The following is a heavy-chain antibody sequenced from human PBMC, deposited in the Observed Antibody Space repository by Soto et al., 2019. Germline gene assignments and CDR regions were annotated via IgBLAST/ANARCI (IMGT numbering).Heavy chain of an antibody. D-gene: IGHD2-15*01. CDR3: ARSGDCSGSRCWCLFDY. V-gene: IGHV1-2*04. CDR1: GYTFTGHY. CDR2: INPNNGGT. Sequence: QVQLVQSGAEVKKPGASVKVSCKASGYTFTGHYMHWVRQAPGQGLEWMGWINPNNGGTNYAQKFQGWVTMTRDTSVSTAYMELSRLKSDDTAVYYCARSGDCSGSRCWCLFDYWGQGTLVTVSS. J-gene: IGHJ4*02.